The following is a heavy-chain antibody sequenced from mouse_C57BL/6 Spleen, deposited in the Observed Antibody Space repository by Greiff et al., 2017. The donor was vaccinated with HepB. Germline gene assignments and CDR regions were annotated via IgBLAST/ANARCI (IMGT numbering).Heavy chain of an antibody. CDR2: ILPGSGST. Sequence: VHLVESGAELMKPGASVKLSCKATGYTFAGYWIEWVKQRPGHGLEWIGEILPGSGSTNYNEKFKGKATFTADTSSNTAYMQLSSLTTEDSAIYYCATSITTVVEYFDYWGQGTTLTVSS. D-gene: IGHD1-1*01. CDR1: GYTFAGYW. V-gene: IGHV1-9*01. CDR3: ATSITTVVEYFDY. J-gene: IGHJ2*01.